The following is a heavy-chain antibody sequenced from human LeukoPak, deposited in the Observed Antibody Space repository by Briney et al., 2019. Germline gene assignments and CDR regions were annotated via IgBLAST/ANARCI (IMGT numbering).Heavy chain of an antibody. J-gene: IGHJ5*02. D-gene: IGHD3-3*01. CDR2: IYPGDSDT. Sequence: GESLKISCKGSGYSFTSDWIGWVRQMPGKGLEWMGIIYPGDSDTRYSPSFQGQVTISADKSISTAYLQWSSLKASDTAMYYCARHLGDPEWLLFLLPNWFDPWGQGTLVTVSS. CDR3: ARHLGDPEWLLFLLPNWFDP. V-gene: IGHV5-51*01. CDR1: GYSFTSDW.